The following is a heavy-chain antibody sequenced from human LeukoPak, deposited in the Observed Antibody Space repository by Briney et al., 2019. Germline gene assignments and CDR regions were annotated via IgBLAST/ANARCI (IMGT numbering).Heavy chain of an antibody. CDR1: GFTFSNYW. CDR3: AKDKSGWYDLGAFDI. J-gene: IGHJ3*02. Sequence: PGGSLRLSCAASGFTFSNYWMTWVRQAPGKGLEWVAHINQDGSEEHYMDSVKARFTISRDNAKNSLSLQMNSLRAEDTAVYYCAKDKSGWYDLGAFDIWGQGTMVTVSS. V-gene: IGHV3-7*01. CDR2: INQDGSEE. D-gene: IGHD6-19*01.